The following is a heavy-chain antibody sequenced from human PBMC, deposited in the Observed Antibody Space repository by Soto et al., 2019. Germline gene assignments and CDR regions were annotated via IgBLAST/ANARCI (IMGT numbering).Heavy chain of an antibody. J-gene: IGHJ2*01. Sequence: PSETLSLTCTVSGGSISSSSYYWGWIRQPPGKGLEWIGSIYYSGSTYYNPSLKSRVTISVDTSKNQFSLKLSSVTAADTAVYYCARHGIYGDYAINNWYFDLWGRGTLVTVSS. CDR2: IYYSGST. V-gene: IGHV4-39*01. CDR3: ARHGIYGDYAINNWYFDL. CDR1: GGSISSSSYY. D-gene: IGHD4-17*01.